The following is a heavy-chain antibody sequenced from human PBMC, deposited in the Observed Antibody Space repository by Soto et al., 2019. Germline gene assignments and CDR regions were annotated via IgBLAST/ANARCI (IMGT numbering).Heavy chain of an antibody. CDR1: GYNFNRYW. CDR3: ARSLVNGTYEAFDI. Sequence: PGESLKISCKGSGYNFNRYWIGWVRQMPGKGLEWMGVIYPGDSDTRYSPSLQGQVAISADKSSSAAYLQWSSLQASDTATYYCARSLVNGTYEAFDIWAKGQWSPSPQ. D-gene: IGHD6-13*01. J-gene: IGHJ3*02. V-gene: IGHV5-51*01. CDR2: IYPGDSDT.